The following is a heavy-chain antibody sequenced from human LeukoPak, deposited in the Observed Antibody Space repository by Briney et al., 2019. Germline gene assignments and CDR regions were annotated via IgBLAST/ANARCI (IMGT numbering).Heavy chain of an antibody. CDR3: ARDSDGYSGSSKYFDY. V-gene: IGHV4-59*01. D-gene: IGHD1-26*01. CDR1: GGSIGSYY. Sequence: PSETLSLTCTVSGGSIGSYYWSWIRQPPGKGLEWIGYIYYSGSTNYNPSLKSRVTISVDTSKNQFSLKLSSVTAADTAVYYCARDSDGYSGSSKYFDYWGQGTLVTVSS. J-gene: IGHJ4*02. CDR2: IYYSGST.